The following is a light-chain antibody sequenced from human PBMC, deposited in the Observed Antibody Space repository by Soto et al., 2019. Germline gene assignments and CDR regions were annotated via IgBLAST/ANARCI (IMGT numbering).Light chain of an antibody. Sequence: QSVLTQPRSVSGSPGQSVTISCTGTSSDVGGYDYVSWYQPHPGKAPKVTIYDVSKRPSGVPDRFSGSKSGNTASLTISGLQADDEADYYCSSFVGPYTYVFGTGTKVTVL. CDR1: SSDVGGYDY. CDR2: DVS. V-gene: IGLV2-11*01. CDR3: SSFVGPYTYV. J-gene: IGLJ1*01.